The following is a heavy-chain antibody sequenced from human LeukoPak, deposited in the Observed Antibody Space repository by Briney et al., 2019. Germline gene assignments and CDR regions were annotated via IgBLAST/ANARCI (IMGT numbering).Heavy chain of an antibody. CDR3: AKVHGWGRQLGYYFDY. J-gene: IGHJ4*02. V-gene: IGHV3-23*01. D-gene: IGHD2-15*01. CDR1: GFTFSSHA. CDR2: VDGGGETT. Sequence: GGSLRLSCAGSGFTFSSHAMSWVRQAPGKGLEWVSAVDGGGETTYYADSVKGRFTISRDDSKNTLFLQMNSLRDEDTAIYYCAKVHGWGRQLGYYFDYWGQGTLVTVSS.